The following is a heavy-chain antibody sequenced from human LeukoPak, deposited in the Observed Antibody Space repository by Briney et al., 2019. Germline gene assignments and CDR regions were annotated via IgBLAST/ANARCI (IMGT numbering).Heavy chain of an antibody. Sequence: SETLSLTCTVSGGSISSSRFYWGWVRQPPGKGLEWIGTFYHSGNTYYNPSLKSRVTISVDTSKNQFSLKLSSVTAADTAVYYCARVYYSSSYDYWYFDLWGRGTLVAVSS. V-gene: IGHV4-39*07. CDR1: GGSISSSRFY. J-gene: IGHJ2*01. CDR2: FYHSGNT. CDR3: ARVYYSSSYDYWYFDL. D-gene: IGHD6-13*01.